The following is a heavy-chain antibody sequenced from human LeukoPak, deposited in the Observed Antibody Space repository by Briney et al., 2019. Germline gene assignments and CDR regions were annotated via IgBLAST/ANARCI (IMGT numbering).Heavy chain of an antibody. J-gene: IGHJ5*02. V-gene: IGHV3-21*03. CDR3: TRDRFYVWFDP. CDR2: ISSSSSYI. CDR1: GFTFSGYS. D-gene: IGHD3-16*01. Sequence: GGSLRLSCAASGFTFSGYSMNWVRQAPGKGLEWVSSISSSSSYIYYADSVKGRFTISRDNPRNSLFLQMNSLKTEDTAVYYCTRDRFYVWFDPWGQGTLVTVSS.